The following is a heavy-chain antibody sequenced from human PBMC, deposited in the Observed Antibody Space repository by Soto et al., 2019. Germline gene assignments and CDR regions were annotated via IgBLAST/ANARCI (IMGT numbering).Heavy chain of an antibody. J-gene: IGHJ4*01. CDR3: ARLPKGSVVTG. CDR1: GFSFRDHS. D-gene: IGHD2-21*02. V-gene: IGHV3-48*02. Sequence: GGSLRLSCVGSGFSFRDHSMNWVRQPPGKGLQWISYISSSSENIYYADSVKGRFTVSRDNAKNTLFLQMNSLRDDDSAIYYCARLPKGSVVTGWGQGSLVTVSS. CDR2: ISSSSENI.